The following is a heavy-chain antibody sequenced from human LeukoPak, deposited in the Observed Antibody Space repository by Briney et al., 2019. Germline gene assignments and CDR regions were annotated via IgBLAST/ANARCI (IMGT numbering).Heavy chain of an antibody. D-gene: IGHD4-11*01. CDR2: ISGSGGST. J-gene: IGHJ4*02. CDR1: GFTFSSYA. CDR3: AKDSPHTVTTSDSFDY. Sequence: YPGGSLLLSCAASGFTFSSYAMSWVRQAPGKGLEWVSAISGSGGSTYYADSVKGRFTISRDNSKNTLYLQMNSLRAEDTAVYYCAKDSPHTVTTSDSFDYWGQGTLVTVSS. V-gene: IGHV3-23*01.